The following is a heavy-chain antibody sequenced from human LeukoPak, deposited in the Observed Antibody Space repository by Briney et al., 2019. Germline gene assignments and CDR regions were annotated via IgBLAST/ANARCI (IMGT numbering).Heavy chain of an antibody. D-gene: IGHD6-6*01. V-gene: IGHV4-31*03. CDR3: ARSTIAARQLDV. J-gene: IGHJ6*02. CDR2: IYYSGST. CDR1: GGSISSGGYY. Sequence: SETLSLTCTVSGGSISSGGYYWSWIRQHPGKGLEWIGYIYYSGSTYYNPSLKSRVTISVDTSKNQFSLKLSSVTAADTAVYYCARSTIAARQLDVWGQGTTVTVSS.